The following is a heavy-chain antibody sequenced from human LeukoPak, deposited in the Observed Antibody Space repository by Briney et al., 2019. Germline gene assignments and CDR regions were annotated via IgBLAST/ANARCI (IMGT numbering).Heavy chain of an antibody. CDR1: GGSFSGYY. J-gene: IGHJ4*02. CDR2: INHSGST. V-gene: IGHV4-34*01. D-gene: IGHD2-2*01. Sequence: SETLSLTCAVYGGSFSGYYWSWIRQPLGKGLEWIGEINHSGSTNYNPSLKSRVTISVDTSKNQFSLKLSSVTAADTAVYYCATGGCSSTSCSFDYWGQGTLVTVSS. CDR3: ATGGCSSTSCSFDY.